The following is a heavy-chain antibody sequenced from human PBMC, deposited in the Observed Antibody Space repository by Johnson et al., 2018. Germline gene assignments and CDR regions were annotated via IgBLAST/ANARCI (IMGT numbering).Heavy chain of an antibody. Sequence: VQLVQSGGGLVQPGGSLRLSCAASGFTFSSYAMSWVRQAPGKGLEWVSAISGSGGSTYYADSVKGRFTISRDNSKNTLHLQMNSLRAEDTAVYYCAKDKEYYYGSGSMEYFQHWGQGTLVTVSS. J-gene: IGHJ1*01. CDR1: GFTFSSYA. D-gene: IGHD3-10*01. V-gene: IGHV3-23*04. CDR3: AKDKEYYYGSGSMEYFQH. CDR2: ISGSGGST.